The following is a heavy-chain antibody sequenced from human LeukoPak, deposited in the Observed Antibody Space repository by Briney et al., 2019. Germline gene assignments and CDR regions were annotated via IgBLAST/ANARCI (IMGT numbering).Heavy chain of an antibody. CDR1: GYTFTSYY. D-gene: IGHD1-26*01. J-gene: IGHJ4*02. CDR3: ARGQGATTELDY. V-gene: IGHV1-46*01. CDR2: INPSGGST. Sequence: ASVRVSCKASGYTFTSYYMHWMRQAPGQGLEWMGIINPSGGSTSYAQKFQGRVTMTRDTSTSTVYMELSSLRSEDTAVYYCARGQGATTELDYWGQGTLVTVSS.